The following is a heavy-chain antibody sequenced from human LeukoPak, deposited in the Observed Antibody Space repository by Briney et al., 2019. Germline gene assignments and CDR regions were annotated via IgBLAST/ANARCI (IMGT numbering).Heavy chain of an antibody. D-gene: IGHD5/OR15-5a*01. V-gene: IGHV3-53*01. CDR3: AGLSIITYYYFYYGMDV. CDR2: IYSGGST. Sequence: GGSLRLSCAAFGFTVSSNYMSWVRQAPGKGLECVSIIYSGGSTYYADSVKGRFTISRDNSKNTLYLQMNSLRAEDTAVYYCAGLSIITYYYFYYGMDVWGQGTTVTVSS. J-gene: IGHJ6*02. CDR1: GFTVSSNY.